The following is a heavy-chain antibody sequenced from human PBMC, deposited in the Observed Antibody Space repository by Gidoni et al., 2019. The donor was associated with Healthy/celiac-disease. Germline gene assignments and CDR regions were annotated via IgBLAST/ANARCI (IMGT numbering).Heavy chain of an antibody. CDR3: AKDLLRSGSF. V-gene: IGHV3-23*01. CDR2: IIGSGGST. D-gene: IGHD1-26*01. J-gene: IGHJ4*02. Sequence: EVQLLESGGGLVQPGGSLRLSCAASGFTCSSYAMSWVRPAPGKGLEWVSAIIGSGGSTYYADSVKGRFTSSRDNSKNTLYLQMNSLRAEDTAVYYCAKDLLRSGSFWGQGTLVTVSS. CDR1: GFTCSSYA.